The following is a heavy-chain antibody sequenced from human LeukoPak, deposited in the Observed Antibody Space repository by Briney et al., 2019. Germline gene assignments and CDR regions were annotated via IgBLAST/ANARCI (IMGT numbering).Heavy chain of an antibody. CDR3: TRDPRALDY. V-gene: IGHV3-48*01. CDR2: ISYTGTI. CDR1: GFTLRSYS. Sequence: GGSLRLSCSASGFTLRSYSMNWVRQAPGEGLEWVSYISYTGTIYYADSVKGRFTISRDNAKNSLYLHMNSLRAEDTAVYYCTRDPRALDYWGQGTLVTVSS. J-gene: IGHJ4*02.